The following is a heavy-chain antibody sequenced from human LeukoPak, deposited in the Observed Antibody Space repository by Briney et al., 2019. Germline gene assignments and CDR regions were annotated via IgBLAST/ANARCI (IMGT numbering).Heavy chain of an antibody. CDR3: AKNLREQQLDSYFDY. Sequence: GGSLRLSYAASGFTFSSYAMSWVRQAPGKGPEWVSGISGSGGSTYYGDSVKGRFTISRDNSKNTLYLQMNSLRAEDTAVYYCAKNLREQQLDSYFDYWGQGTLVTVSS. V-gene: IGHV3-23*01. CDR1: GFTFSSYA. CDR2: ISGSGGST. J-gene: IGHJ4*02. D-gene: IGHD6-13*01.